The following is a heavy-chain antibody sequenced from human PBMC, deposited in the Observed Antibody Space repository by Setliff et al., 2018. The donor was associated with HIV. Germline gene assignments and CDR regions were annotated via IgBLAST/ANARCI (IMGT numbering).Heavy chain of an antibody. CDR1: GYTFTKYA. CDR3: ARDHDYGDLSRNWFYMDV. Sequence: GASVKVSCKASGYTFTKYAMNWVRQAPGQGLEWMGWINTNTGNPTYAQGFTGRFVFSLDTSVSTAYLQISSLKAEDTAVYYCARDHDYGDLSRNWFYMDVWGKGTTVTVSS. J-gene: IGHJ6*03. D-gene: IGHD4-17*01. CDR2: INTNTGNP. V-gene: IGHV7-4-1*02.